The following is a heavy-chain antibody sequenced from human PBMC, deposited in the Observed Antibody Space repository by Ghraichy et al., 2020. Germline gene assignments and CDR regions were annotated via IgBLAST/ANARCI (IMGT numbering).Heavy chain of an antibody. CDR3: ARVSIAVAGKVFDY. D-gene: IGHD6-19*01. CDR2: INHSGST. J-gene: IGHJ4*02. V-gene: IGHV4-34*01. CDR1: GGSFSGYY. Sequence: GSLSLTCAVYGGSFSGYYWSWIRQPPGKGLEWIGEINHSGSTNYNPSLKSRVTISVDTSKNQLSLKLSSVTAADTAVYYCARVSIAVAGKVFDYWGQGTLVTGSS.